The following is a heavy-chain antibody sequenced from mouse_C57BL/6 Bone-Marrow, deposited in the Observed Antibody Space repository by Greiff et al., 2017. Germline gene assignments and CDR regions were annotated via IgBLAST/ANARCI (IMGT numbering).Heavy chain of an antibody. CDR3: ARSWDWFAY. D-gene: IGHD4-1*01. V-gene: IGHV5-6*01. J-gene: IGHJ3*01. CDR1: GFTFSSYG. Sequence: EVMLVESGGDLVKPGGSLKLSCAASGFTFSSYGMSWVRQTPDKRLEWVATISSGGSYTYYPDSVKGRFTISRDNAKNTLYLQMSSLKSEDTAMYYCARSWDWFAYWGQGTLVTVSA. CDR2: ISSGGSYT.